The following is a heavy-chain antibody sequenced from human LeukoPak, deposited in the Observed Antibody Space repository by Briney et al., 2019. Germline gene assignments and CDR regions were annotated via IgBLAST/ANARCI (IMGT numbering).Heavy chain of an antibody. CDR3: AREVTRGVYDY. Sequence: SVKVSCKASGGTFISYAISWVRQAPGQGREWMGGIIPIFGTANYAQKFQGRVTITADKSTSTAYMELSSLRSEDTAVYYCAREVTRGVYDYWGQGTLVTVSS. J-gene: IGHJ4*02. V-gene: IGHV1-69*06. D-gene: IGHD3-10*01. CDR2: IIPIFGTA. CDR1: GGTFISYA.